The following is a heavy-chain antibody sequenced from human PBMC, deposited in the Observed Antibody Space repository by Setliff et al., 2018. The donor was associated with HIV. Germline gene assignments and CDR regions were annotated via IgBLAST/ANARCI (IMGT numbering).Heavy chain of an antibody. J-gene: IGHJ6*03. Sequence: PETLSLTCNVSGDSVSGSNWWTWVRRSPQKGLEWIGEVYHSGATNYNPSLKSRVAMSVDKSENQFSLRLNSVTAADTAVYYCARRPPPLQFLDSPSYYMDVWGKGTTVTVSS. V-gene: IGHV4-4*03. CDR2: VYHSGAT. D-gene: IGHD3-3*01. CDR1: GDSVSGSNW. CDR3: ARRPPPLQFLDSPSYYMDV.